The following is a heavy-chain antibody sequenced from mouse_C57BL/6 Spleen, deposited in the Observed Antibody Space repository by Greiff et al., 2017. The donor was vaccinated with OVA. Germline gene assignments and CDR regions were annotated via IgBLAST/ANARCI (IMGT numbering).Heavy chain of an antibody. CDR1: GYTFTSYW. J-gene: IGHJ3*01. CDR2: IDPSDSYT. CDR3: AGIYYGNPAWFAY. Sequence: QVQLQQPGAELVRPGTSVKLSCKASGYTFTSYWMHWVKQSPGQGLEWIGVIDPSDSYTNYNQKFKGKATLTVDTSTSTAYMQLSSLTSEDSAVYYCAGIYYGNPAWFAYWGQGTLVTVSA. V-gene: IGHV1-59*01. D-gene: IGHD2-1*01.